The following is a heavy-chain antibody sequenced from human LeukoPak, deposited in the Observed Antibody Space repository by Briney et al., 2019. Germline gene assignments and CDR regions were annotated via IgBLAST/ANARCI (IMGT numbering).Heavy chain of an antibody. CDR2: MNPNSGNT. CDR3: ARVVPNCSGGSCYLDY. Sequence: GASVKVSCKASGYTFTGYYMHWVRQAPGQGLEWMGWMNPNSGNTGYAQKFQGRVTMTRNTSISTAYMELSSLRSEDTAVYYCARVVPNCSGGSCYLDYWGQGTLVTVSS. D-gene: IGHD2-15*01. V-gene: IGHV1-8*02. CDR1: GYTFTGYY. J-gene: IGHJ4*02.